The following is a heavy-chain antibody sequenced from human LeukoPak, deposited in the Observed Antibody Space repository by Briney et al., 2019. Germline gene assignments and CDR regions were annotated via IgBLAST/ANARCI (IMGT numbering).Heavy chain of an antibody. Sequence: PGGSLRLSCAASGFTVPDNYMNWVRQSSGKGLEWVSVIYGGGDTNYADSVKGRFTISRDNAKNTLYLQMNSLRAEDTAVYYCASQQSFHYYYMDVWGKGTTVTVSS. J-gene: IGHJ6*03. V-gene: IGHV3-53*01. CDR1: GFTVPDNY. CDR3: ASQQSFHYYYMDV. D-gene: IGHD2/OR15-2a*01. CDR2: IYGGGDT.